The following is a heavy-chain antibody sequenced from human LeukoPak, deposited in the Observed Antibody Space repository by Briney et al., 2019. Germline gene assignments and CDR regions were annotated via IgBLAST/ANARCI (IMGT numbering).Heavy chain of an antibody. CDR3: ARVYCSGGRCLDAFDI. Sequence: GESLKISCKGSGYSFKTYWISWVRQMAGKGLEWMGRIDPSDSYTNYSPSFQGHVTISADKSISTAYLQWSSLKASDTAMYYCARVYCSGGRCLDAFDIWGQGTMVTVSS. V-gene: IGHV5-10-1*01. J-gene: IGHJ3*02. CDR1: GYSFKTYW. CDR2: IDPSDSYT. D-gene: IGHD2-15*01.